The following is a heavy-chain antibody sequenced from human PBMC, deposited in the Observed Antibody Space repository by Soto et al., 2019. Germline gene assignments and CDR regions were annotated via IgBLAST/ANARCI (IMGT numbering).Heavy chain of an antibody. CDR3: ARGPSGDKVDS. D-gene: IGHD1-26*01. J-gene: IGHJ4*02. V-gene: IGHV4-30-4*01. CDR1: GGSVSNGFYS. Sequence: QVQLQESGPGLVEPSQTLSLTCTVSGGSVSNGFYSWSWIRQSPGRGLEWIGHIYNSVNTYSNPSLQSRLTISIDTYKNQFSLNLSSVTAADTAVYYCARGPSGDKVDSWGQGTLVTVSS. CDR2: IYNSVNT.